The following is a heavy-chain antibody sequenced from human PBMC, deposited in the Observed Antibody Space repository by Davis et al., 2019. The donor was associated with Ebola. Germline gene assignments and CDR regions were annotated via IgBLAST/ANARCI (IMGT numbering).Heavy chain of an antibody. D-gene: IGHD3-10*01. J-gene: IGHJ6*03. CDR2: INPSGSA. CDR1: GGSFSGYY. CDR3: ARGRTMVRGVSQGYYLDV. Sequence: SETLSLTCAVYGGSFSGYYWNWVRQPPGKGLEWIGEINPSGSANYNPSLKSRVIISVNLSKNQFSLRLSSVVAADTAVYFCARGRTMVRGVSQGYYLDVWGKGTSVIVSS. V-gene: IGHV4-34*01.